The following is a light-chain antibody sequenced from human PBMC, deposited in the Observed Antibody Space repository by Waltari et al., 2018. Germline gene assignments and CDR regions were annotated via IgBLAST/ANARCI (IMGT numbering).Light chain of an antibody. CDR3: ATWDDSLNGWV. CDR1: GSNTVGRNT. CDR2: SYN. J-gene: IGLJ3*02. V-gene: IGLV1-44*01. Sequence: QSVLTQPPSASGTPGQTVTIPCSRSGSNTVGRNTIKWYQHLPGTAPKLLIYSYNLRRSGVPDRFSGSGFGASASLAISGLQSEDDGHYYCATWDDSLNGWVFGGGTKLTVL.